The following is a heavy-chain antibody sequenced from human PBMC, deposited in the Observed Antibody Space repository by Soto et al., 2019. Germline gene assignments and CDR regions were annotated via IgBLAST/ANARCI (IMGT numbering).Heavy chain of an antibody. V-gene: IGHV3-23*01. Sequence: GGSLRLSCAASGFTFSSYAMSWVSRAPGKGLEWVSAISGSGGSTYYADSVKGRFTISRDNSKNTLYLQMNSLRAEDTAVYYCAKDLKYSSSSPCDYWGQGTLVTVSS. CDR3: AKDLKYSSSSPCDY. D-gene: IGHD6-6*01. CDR2: ISGSGGST. J-gene: IGHJ4*02. CDR1: GFTFSSYA.